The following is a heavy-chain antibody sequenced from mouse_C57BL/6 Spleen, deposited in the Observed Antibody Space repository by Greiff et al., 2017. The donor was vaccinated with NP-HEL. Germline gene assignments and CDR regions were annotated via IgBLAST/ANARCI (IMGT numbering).Heavy chain of an antibody. CDR1: GYTFTSYW. J-gene: IGHJ3*01. CDR2: IDPSDSYT. V-gene: IGHV1-50*01. Sequence: VQLQQPGAELVKPGASVKLSCKASGYTFTSYWMQWVKQRPGQGLEWIGEIDPSDSYTNYNQKFKGKATLTVDTSSSTAYMQLSSLTSEDSAVYYCARHGSSGYVDYWGQGTLVTVSA. CDR3: ARHGSSGYVDY. D-gene: IGHD3-2*02.